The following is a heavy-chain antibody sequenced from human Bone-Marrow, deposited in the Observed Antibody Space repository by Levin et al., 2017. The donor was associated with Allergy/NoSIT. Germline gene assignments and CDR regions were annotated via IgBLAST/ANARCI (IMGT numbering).Heavy chain of an antibody. J-gene: IGHJ4*02. CDR3: AKDLGTQGYCSGGSCYRPYLRCPDY. CDR2: ISYDGSNK. CDR1: GFTFSSYG. Sequence: LSLTCAASGFTFSSYGMHWVRQAPGKGLEWVAVISYDGSNKYYADSVKGRFTISRDNSKNTLYLQMNSLRAEDTAVYYCAKDLGTQGYCSGGSCYRPYLRCPDYWGQGTLVTVSS. D-gene: IGHD2-15*01. V-gene: IGHV3-30*18.